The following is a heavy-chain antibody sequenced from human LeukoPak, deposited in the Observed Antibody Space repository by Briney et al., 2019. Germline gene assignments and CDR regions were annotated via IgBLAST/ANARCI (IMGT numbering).Heavy chain of an antibody. CDR1: GFTFSSYS. Sequence: GGSLRLSCAASGFTFSSYSMNWVRQAPGKGLEWVSSISSSSSYIYYADSVKGRFTISRDNAKNSLYLQMNSLRAEDTAVYYCARDRVVIAIAPSAFDIWGQGTMVTVSS. CDR3: ARDRVVIAIAPSAFDI. D-gene: IGHD2-21*01. V-gene: IGHV3-21*01. J-gene: IGHJ3*02. CDR2: ISSSSSYI.